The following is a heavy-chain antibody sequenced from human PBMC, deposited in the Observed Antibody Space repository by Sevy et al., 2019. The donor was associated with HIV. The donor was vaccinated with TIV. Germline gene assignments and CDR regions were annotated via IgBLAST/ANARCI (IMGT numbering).Heavy chain of an antibody. Sequence: GGSLRLSCAASGFTVSSNYMSWVRQAPGKGLEWVSVIYSGGSTYYAASVKGRFTISRDNSKNTLYLQMNSLRAEDTAVYYCAREGAIGYYYYYGMDVWGQGTTVTVSS. V-gene: IGHV3-53*01. CDR1: GFTVSSNY. J-gene: IGHJ6*02. CDR3: AREGAIGYYYYYGMDV. D-gene: IGHD2-21*01. CDR2: IYSGGST.